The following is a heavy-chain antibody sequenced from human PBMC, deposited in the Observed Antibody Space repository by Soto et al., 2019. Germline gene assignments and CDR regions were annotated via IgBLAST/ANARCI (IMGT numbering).Heavy chain of an antibody. V-gene: IGHV1-2*02. Sequence: QVQLVQSGAEVKKPGASVKVSCKASGYTFTDYFIHWVRQAPGQGLEWMGWINPKSGGTNYAPNFQGRVTMTRDTSTTTAYMELTWLRCDDTAVNYCARSIRSTAIPDDHWGQGTLVTVSS. CDR2: INPKSGGT. CDR3: ARSIRSTAIPDDH. J-gene: IGHJ4*02. D-gene: IGHD2-21*02. CDR1: GYTFTDYF.